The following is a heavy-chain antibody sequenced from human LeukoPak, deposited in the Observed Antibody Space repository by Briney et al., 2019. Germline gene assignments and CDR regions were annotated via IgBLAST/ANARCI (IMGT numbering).Heavy chain of an antibody. D-gene: IGHD1-26*01. CDR3: ARDPYSGSYGAYYYYYMDV. CDR2: INWNGGST. Sequence: PGGSLRLSCTASGFSFDDYGMSRVRQAPGKGLEWVSGINWNGGSTGYADSVKGRFTISRDNAKNSLYLQMNSLRAEDAALYFCARDPYSGSYGAYYYYYMDVWGKGTTVTISS. V-gene: IGHV3-20*04. J-gene: IGHJ6*03. CDR1: GFSFDDYG.